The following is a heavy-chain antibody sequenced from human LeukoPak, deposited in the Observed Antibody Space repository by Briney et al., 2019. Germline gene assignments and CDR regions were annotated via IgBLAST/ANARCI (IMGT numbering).Heavy chain of an antibody. CDR3: ARGQLWTPTNDY. D-gene: IGHD5-18*01. CDR1: GGTFSSYA. Sequence: GASVKVSCKASGGTFSSYAISWVRQAPGQALEWMGGIIPIFGTANYAQKFQGRVTITADESTSTAYMELSSLRSEDTAVYYCARGQLWTPTNDYWGQGTLVTVSS. V-gene: IGHV1-69*13. CDR2: IIPIFGTA. J-gene: IGHJ4*02.